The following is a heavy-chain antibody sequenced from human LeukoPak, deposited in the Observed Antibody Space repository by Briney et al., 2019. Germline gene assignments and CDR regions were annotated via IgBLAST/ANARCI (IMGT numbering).Heavy chain of an antibody. CDR2: INHSGST. J-gene: IGHJ4*02. CDR1: GGSFSGYY. D-gene: IGHD1-1*01. CDR3: ARGRGNDTNFDY. V-gene: IGHV4-34*01. Sequence: PSETLSLTCAVYGGSFSGYYWSWIRQPPGKGLEWIGEINHSGSTNYNPSLKSRVTISVDTSKNQFSLKLSSVTAADTAVYYCARGRGNDTNFDYWGQGTLVTVYS.